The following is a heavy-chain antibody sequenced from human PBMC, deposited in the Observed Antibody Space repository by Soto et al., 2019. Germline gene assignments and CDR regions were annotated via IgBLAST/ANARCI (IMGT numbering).Heavy chain of an antibody. CDR2: IYFNGNT. CDR3: ASVTFGGVVLAH. CDR1: AASFSNYY. D-gene: IGHD3-16*01. J-gene: IGHJ4*02. V-gene: IGHV4-59*01. Sequence: PSETLSLTCTVSAASFSNYYWSWIRQPPGKGLEWIGYIYFNGNTNYNPSLKRRVTISIDTSKKQISLNLTSVTDADTAVYYCASVTFGGVVLAHWGQGTLVTVS.